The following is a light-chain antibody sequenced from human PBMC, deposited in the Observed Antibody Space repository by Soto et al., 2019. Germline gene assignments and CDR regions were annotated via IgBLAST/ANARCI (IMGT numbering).Light chain of an antibody. J-gene: IGLJ1*01. CDR3: SSYTSGSTFYV. CDR1: SSDIGGYNY. CDR2: DVS. Sequence: QSVLTQLASVSGSPGQSITISCTGTSSDIGGYNYVSWFQQHPGKAPKLMISDVSNRPSGVSNRFSGSKSGNTASLTISGLQAEDEADYYCSSYTSGSTFYVFGTGTKVTVL. V-gene: IGLV2-14*01.